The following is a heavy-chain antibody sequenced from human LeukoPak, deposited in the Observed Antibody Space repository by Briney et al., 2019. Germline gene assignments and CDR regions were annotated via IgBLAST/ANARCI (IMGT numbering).Heavy chain of an antibody. CDR2: ISSSSSTI. Sequence: GGSLRLSCAASGFTFSSYSMNWVRQAPGKGLEWVSYISSSSSTINYADSVKGRFTISRDNAKNSLYLQMNSLRDEDTAVYYCAPGSGSYYYYYGMDVWGQGTTVTVSS. CDR1: GFTFSSYS. J-gene: IGHJ6*02. D-gene: IGHD3-10*01. V-gene: IGHV3-48*02. CDR3: APGSGSYYYYYGMDV.